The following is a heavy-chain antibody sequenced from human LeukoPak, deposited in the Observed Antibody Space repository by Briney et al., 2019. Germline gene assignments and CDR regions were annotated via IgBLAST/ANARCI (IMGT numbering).Heavy chain of an antibody. J-gene: IGHJ5*02. CDR3: SRGSPGGGYCSSSSCYWFGP. Sequence: ASVKVSCKASGYTLTSYGISWVRQAPGQGLEWMGWISAYNGNTHYAQKLQGRVTMTTDTSTSTAYMELRSLRLDDTAVYYCSRGSPGGGYCSSSSCYWFGPWGQGTLVTVSS. CDR2: ISAYNGNT. D-gene: IGHD2-2*01. V-gene: IGHV1-18*04. CDR1: GYTLTSYG.